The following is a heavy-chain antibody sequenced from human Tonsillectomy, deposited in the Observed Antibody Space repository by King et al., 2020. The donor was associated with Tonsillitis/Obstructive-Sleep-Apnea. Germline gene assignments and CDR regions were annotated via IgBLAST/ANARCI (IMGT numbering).Heavy chain of an antibody. CDR2: INHSGST. D-gene: IGHD3-3*01. CDR1: GGSFSGYY. J-gene: IGHJ5*02. Sequence: VQLQQWGAGLLKPSETLSLTCAVYGGSFSGYYWSWIRQPPGKGLEWIGEINHSGSTNYNPSLKSLVPISVDTSKNQFSLKLSLVTAADTAVYYWAGGGLVYDFWSGYYRAADWFDPWGQGTLVTVSS. CDR3: AGGGLVYDFWSGYYRAADWFDP. V-gene: IGHV4-34*01.